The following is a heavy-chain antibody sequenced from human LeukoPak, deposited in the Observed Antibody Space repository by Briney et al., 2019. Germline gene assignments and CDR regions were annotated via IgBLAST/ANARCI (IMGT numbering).Heavy chain of an antibody. J-gene: IGHJ4*02. D-gene: IGHD1-26*01. CDR1: GFTFSRLW. CDR2: IKHDGSEE. V-gene: IGHV3-7*01. CDR3: ARDVVGATDY. Sequence: GGSLRLSCAASGFTFSRLWMSWVRQAPGKGLEWVANIKHDGSEEYYVDSVKGRFTISRDNAKNSLFLQMNSLRAEDTAVYYCARDVVGATDYWGQGTLVTVSS.